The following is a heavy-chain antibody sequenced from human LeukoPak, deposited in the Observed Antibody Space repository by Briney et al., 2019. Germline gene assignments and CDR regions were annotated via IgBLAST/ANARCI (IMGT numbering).Heavy chain of an antibody. CDR1: GGSISSYY. CDR3: ARALYSSSSVDY. D-gene: IGHD6-6*01. V-gene: IGHV4-59*01. J-gene: IGHJ4*02. Sequence: SETLSLTCTVSGGSISSYYWSRIRQPPGKGLEWIGYIYYSGSTNYNPSLKSRVTISVDTSKNQFSLKLSSVTAADTAVYYCARALYSSSSVDYWGQGTLVTVSS. CDR2: IYYSGST.